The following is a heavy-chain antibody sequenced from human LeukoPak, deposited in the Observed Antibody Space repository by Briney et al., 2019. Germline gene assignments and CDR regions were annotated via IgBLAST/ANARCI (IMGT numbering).Heavy chain of an antibody. CDR2: ISGSGGST. D-gene: IGHD5-18*01. Sequence: GGSLRLSCAASGFTFSSYAMSWVRQAPGKGLEWVSAISGSGGSTYYAASVKGRFTISRDNSKNTLYLQMNSLRAEDTAVYYCAKALRAIQLWLRGTNYGMDVWGQGTTVTVSS. CDR1: GFTFSSYA. V-gene: IGHV3-23*01. J-gene: IGHJ6*02. CDR3: AKALRAIQLWLRGTNYGMDV.